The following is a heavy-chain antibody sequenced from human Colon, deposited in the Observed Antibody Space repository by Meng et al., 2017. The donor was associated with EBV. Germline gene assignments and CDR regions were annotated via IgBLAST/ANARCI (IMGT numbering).Heavy chain of an antibody. CDR3: ARRRGGSGRDC. V-gene: IGHV4-39*01. CDR2: TYHSGST. J-gene: IGHJ4*02. CDR1: GGSISSSHYY. Sequence: QLQLPGSGPGRVNPSEPLSPPCTVFGGSISSSHYYWGWVRQPPGKGLQWIGTTYHSGSTSYNPSLQSRVTMFVDTSKNQFSLMLTSVTATDTAVYYCARRRGGSGRDCWGQGTLVTVSS. D-gene: IGHD3-10*01.